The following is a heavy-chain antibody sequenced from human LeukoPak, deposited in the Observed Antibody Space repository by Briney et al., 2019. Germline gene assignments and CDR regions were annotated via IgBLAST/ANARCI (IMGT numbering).Heavy chain of an antibody. Sequence: PSETLSLTCTVSGGSISSYYWSWIRQPPGKGLEWIGYIFYSGSTKYNPSLNSRDTMSVDTSKNQFSLKLSSVTAADTAVYYCAKHQRGNSDAFDIWGQGTMVTVSS. J-gene: IGHJ3*02. D-gene: IGHD4-23*01. CDR1: GGSISSYY. CDR2: IFYSGST. V-gene: IGHV4-59*01. CDR3: AKHQRGNSDAFDI.